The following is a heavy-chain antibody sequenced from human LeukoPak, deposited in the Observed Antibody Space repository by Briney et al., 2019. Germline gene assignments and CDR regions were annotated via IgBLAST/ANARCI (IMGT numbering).Heavy chain of an antibody. Sequence: SETLSLTCTVSGGSISSYYWSWIRQPPGKGLEWIGYMYHSGSTNYNPSLKSRVTISVDTSKNQFSLKLSSVTAADTAVYYCARGSSSWYFDYWGQGTLVTVSS. CDR1: GGSISSYY. J-gene: IGHJ4*02. V-gene: IGHV4-59*01. CDR2: MYHSGST. CDR3: ARGSSSWYFDY. D-gene: IGHD6-13*01.